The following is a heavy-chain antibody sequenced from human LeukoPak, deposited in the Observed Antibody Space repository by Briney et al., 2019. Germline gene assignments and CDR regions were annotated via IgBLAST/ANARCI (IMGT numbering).Heavy chain of an antibody. D-gene: IGHD1-26*01. CDR2: INHSGST. V-gene: IGHV4-34*01. CDR3: ARMGGKPQNWFDP. J-gene: IGHJ5*02. CDR1: GGSFSGYY. Sequence: SETLSLTCAVYGGSFSGYYWSWIRQPPGKGLEWIGEINHSGSTNYNPSLKSRVTISVDTSKSQFSLKLSSVTAADTAVYYCARMGGKPQNWFDPWGQGTLVTVSS.